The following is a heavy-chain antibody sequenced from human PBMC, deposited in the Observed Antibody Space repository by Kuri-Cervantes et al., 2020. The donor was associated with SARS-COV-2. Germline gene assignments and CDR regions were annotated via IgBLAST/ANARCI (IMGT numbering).Heavy chain of an antibody. D-gene: IGHD2/OR15-2a*01. Sequence: GESLKISCAASGFTFSSYAMSWVRQAPGKGLEWVSAISGSGGSTYYADSVKGRFTISRDNSKNTVYLQMNSLKVEDAAVYYCVKDQRHHFYGRGTHFDFWGQGTLVTVSS. CDR1: GFTFSSYA. V-gene: IGHV3-23*01. J-gene: IGHJ4*02. CDR3: VKDQRHHFYGRGTHFDF. CDR2: ISGSGGST.